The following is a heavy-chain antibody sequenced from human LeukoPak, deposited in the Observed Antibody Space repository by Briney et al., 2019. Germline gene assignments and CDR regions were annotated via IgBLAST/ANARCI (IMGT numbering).Heavy chain of an antibody. CDR2: INPNSGGT. J-gene: IGHJ5*02. CDR1: GYTFTGYY. CDR3: AREGRQWLVRGDWFDP. D-gene: IGHD6-19*01. Sequence: ASVEVPCKASGYTFTGYYMHWVRQAPGQGLEWMGWINPNSGGTNYAQKFQGRVTMTRDTSISTAYMELSRLRSDDTAVYYCAREGRQWLVRGDWFDPWGQGTLVTVSS. V-gene: IGHV1-2*02.